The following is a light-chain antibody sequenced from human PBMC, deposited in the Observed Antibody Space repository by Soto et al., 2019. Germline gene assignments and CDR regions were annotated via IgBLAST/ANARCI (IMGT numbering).Light chain of an antibody. Sequence: QPVLTQPASVSGSPGQSITISCTGTSSDVGGYNYVSWYQQHPGKAPKLMIYDVSNRPSGVSNRFSGSKSGNTASLTISGLQAEDEADYYCSSYTSSITLLYVFGTGTKVTVL. CDR1: SSDVGGYNY. J-gene: IGLJ1*01. CDR2: DVS. V-gene: IGLV2-14*01. CDR3: SSYTSSITLLYV.